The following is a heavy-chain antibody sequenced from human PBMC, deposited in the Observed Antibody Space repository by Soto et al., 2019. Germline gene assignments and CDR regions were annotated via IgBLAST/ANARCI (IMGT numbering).Heavy chain of an antibody. CDR2: ISSSGTYI. CDR1: GFTFSSYS. CDR3: ARGQYCSGGSCYVDL. Sequence: SLRLSCAASGFTFSSYSMNWVRQAPGKGLEWVSFISSSGTYIYYADSVKGRFTISRDNADYSLNLQMNSLRAEDTAMYYCARGQYCSGGSCYVDLWGQGTLVTVSS. V-gene: IGHV3-21*01. D-gene: IGHD2-15*01. J-gene: IGHJ4*02.